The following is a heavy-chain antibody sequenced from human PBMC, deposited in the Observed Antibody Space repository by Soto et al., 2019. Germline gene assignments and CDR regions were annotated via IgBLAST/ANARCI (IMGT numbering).Heavy chain of an antibody. CDR3: AAGDIVILTGPDAFDS. V-gene: IGHV1-58*01. Sequence: GASVTVSCKASGFTFTSSAVQWVRQARGQRLEWIGWIVVGSGNTNYAQKFQERVTITRDMSTSTAYIEMSSLRSAHTAEYTCAAGDIVILTGPDAFDSWGQGKMVTVSS. D-gene: IGHD3-9*01. CDR2: IVVGSGNT. CDR1: GFTFTSSA. J-gene: IGHJ3*02.